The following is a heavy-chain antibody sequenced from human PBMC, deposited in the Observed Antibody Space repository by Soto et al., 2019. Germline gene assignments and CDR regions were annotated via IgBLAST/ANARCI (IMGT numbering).Heavy chain of an antibody. CDR1: GYTFTSYG. CDR2: ISAYNGNT. V-gene: IGHV1-18*01. J-gene: IGHJ3*02. Sequence: ASVKVSCKASGYTFTSYGISWVRQAPGQGLEWMGWISAYNGNTNYAQKLQGRVTMTTDTSTSTAYMELRSLRSDDTAVYYCARSFYGDYVEGNAFDIWGQGTRGTVSS. CDR3: ARSFYGDYVEGNAFDI. D-gene: IGHD4-17*01.